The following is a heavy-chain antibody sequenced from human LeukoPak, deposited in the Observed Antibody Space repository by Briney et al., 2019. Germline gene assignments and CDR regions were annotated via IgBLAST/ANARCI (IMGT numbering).Heavy chain of an antibody. CDR1: GGSFSGYY. Sequence: SETLSLTCAVYGGSFSGYYWSWIRQRPGTGLELIGEMNHSESTNYNPCLKRRVPISVDMYKNQFSLKLRPVTAADTAMYVCARGLVQRWPRQGVDWGQGTLVTVSS. J-gene: IGHJ4*02. CDR2: MNHSEST. D-gene: IGHD3-16*01. V-gene: IGHV4-34*01. CDR3: ARGLVQRWPRQGVD.